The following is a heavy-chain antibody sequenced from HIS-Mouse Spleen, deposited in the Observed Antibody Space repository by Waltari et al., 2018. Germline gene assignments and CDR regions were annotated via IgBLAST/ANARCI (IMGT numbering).Heavy chain of an antibody. CDR2: ISYDGSNK. J-gene: IGHJ4*02. CDR3: AKDKHHAFDY. Sequence: QVQLVESGGGVVQPGRSLRLSCAASGFTFSSYGMHWVRQAPGKGLEWVAVISYDGSNKYYAYSVKGRFTISRDNSKNTLYLQMNSLRAEDTAVYYCAKDKHHAFDYWGQGTLVTVSS. V-gene: IGHV3-30*18. CDR1: GFTFSSYG.